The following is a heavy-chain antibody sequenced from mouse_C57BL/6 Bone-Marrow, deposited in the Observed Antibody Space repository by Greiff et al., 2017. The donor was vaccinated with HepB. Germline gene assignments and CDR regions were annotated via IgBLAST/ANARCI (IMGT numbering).Heavy chain of an antibody. Sequence: QVQLQQSGAELVRPGASVKLSCKASGYTFTDYYINWVKQRPGQGLEWIARIYPGSGSTNYNEKFKSKATLTVETSSSTAYMQLSSLTSEDSAVYYCARSHYYGSSPFAYWGQGTLVTVSA. CDR2: IYPGSGST. CDR3: ARSHYYGSSPFAY. D-gene: IGHD1-1*01. J-gene: IGHJ3*01. CDR1: GYTFTDYY. V-gene: IGHV1-76*01.